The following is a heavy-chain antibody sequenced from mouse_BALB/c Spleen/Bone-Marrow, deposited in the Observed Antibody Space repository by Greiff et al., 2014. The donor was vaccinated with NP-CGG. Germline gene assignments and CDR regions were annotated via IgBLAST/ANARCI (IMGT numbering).Heavy chain of an antibody. CDR1: GLNIKDTY. J-gene: IGHJ4*01. D-gene: IGHD2-3*01. CDR3: ARGLLQYYYAMDY. Sequence: EVKLMESGAELVKPGASVKLSYTASGLNIKDTYMHWVKQRPEQGLEWIGRIDPANGNTKYDPKFQGKATITADTSSNTAYLQLSSLTSEDTAVYYCARGLLQYYYAMDYWGQGTSVTVSS. CDR2: IDPANGNT. V-gene: IGHV14-3*02.